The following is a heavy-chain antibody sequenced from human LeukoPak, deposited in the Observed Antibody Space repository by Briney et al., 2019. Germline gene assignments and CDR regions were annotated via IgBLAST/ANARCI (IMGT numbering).Heavy chain of an antibody. CDR3: ARDGWGDPFDI. CDR1: GFTVSSNY. D-gene: IGHD6-19*01. V-gene: IGHV3-53*01. CDR2: IYRGGST. J-gene: IGHJ3*02. Sequence: GGSLRLSCAASGFTVSSNYMSWVRQAPGKGLEWVSVIYRGGSTYYADSVKGRFTISRDNSKNTLYLQMNSLRAEDTAVYYCARDGWGDPFDIWGQGTMVTVSS.